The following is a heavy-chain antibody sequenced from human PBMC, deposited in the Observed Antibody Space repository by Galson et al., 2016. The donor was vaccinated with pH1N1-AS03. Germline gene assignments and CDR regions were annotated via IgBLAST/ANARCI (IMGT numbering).Heavy chain of an antibody. V-gene: IGHV1-2*04. D-gene: IGHD1-26*01. CDR2: INTDSGVT. CDR3: ARDPRGPCSSATCATTYYFGMDV. J-gene: IGHJ6*02. Sequence: SVKVSCKASEYIFTGFYVHWVRQAPGQGLEWMGWINTDSGVTNYAQKFQAWVTMTGDTSISTAYMELYGLKSDDTAVYYCARDPRGPCSSATCATTYYFGMDVWGQGTTVIVSS. CDR1: EYIFTGFY.